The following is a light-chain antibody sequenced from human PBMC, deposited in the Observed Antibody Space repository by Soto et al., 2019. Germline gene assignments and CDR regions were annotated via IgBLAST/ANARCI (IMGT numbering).Light chain of an antibody. J-gene: IGLJ1*01. CDR3: AAWDNSLSEYV. CDR2: SNN. CDR1: SSNIGRNT. Sequence: QSVLTQPPSASETPGQRVTISCSGSSSNIGRNTVNWYQQLPGTAPKLVIYSNNQQPSGVPDRFSGSKSGTSGSLAISGLQSEDEADYYCAAWDNSLSEYVFGTGTKVTVL. V-gene: IGLV1-44*01.